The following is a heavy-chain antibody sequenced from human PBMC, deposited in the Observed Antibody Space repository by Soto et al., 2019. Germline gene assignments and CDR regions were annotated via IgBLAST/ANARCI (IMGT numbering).Heavy chain of an antibody. CDR3: ARLEVGYAFDI. D-gene: IGHD1-26*01. J-gene: IGHJ3*02. V-gene: IGHV4-4*02. CDR2: IYHSGST. CDR1: GGSISSSNG. Sequence: PSETLSLTCAVSGGSISSSNGWSWVRQPPGKGLEWIGEIYHSGSTNYNPSLKSRVTISVDTSKNQFSLKLSSVTAADTAVYYCARLEVGYAFDIWGQGTMVTVSS.